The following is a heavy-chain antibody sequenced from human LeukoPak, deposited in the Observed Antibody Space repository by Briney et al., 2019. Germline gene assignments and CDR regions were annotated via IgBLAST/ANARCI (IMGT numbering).Heavy chain of an antibody. V-gene: IGHV1-69*05. CDR2: IIPIFGTA. CDR3: ARHIVGPTRGFDF. Sequence: ASVKVSCKASGGTFSSYAISWVRQAPGQGLEWMGGIIPIFGTANYAQKFQGRVTITTDESTSTAYMELSSLRSEDTAVYYCARHIVGPTRGFDFWGQGTLVTVSS. CDR1: GGTFSSYA. J-gene: IGHJ4*02. D-gene: IGHD1-26*01.